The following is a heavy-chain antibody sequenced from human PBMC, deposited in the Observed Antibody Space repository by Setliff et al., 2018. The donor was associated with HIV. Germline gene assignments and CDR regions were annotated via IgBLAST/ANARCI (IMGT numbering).Heavy chain of an antibody. CDR2: INPNSDNT. CDR3: ATIRGYYYDSSGQENFQH. J-gene: IGHJ1*01. CDR1: GYAFNSYT. Sequence: ASVKVSCKASGYAFNSYTLNWVRQATGRGLEWMGWINPNSDNTAYAQKFQGRLTMTRNTSTDTAYMELSSLISEDTAMYYCATIRGYYYDSSGQENFQHWGHGTLVTAPQ. D-gene: IGHD3-22*01. V-gene: IGHV1-8*01.